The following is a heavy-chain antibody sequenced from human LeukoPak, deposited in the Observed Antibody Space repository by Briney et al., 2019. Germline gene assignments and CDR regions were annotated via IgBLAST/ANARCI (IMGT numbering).Heavy chain of an antibody. D-gene: IGHD3-10*01. J-gene: IGHJ4*02. Sequence: SQTLSLTCTVSGGSIRSGSYYWSWIRQPAGKGLEWIGRIYTSGSTNYNPSLKSRVTMSVDTSKNQFSLKLSSVTAADTAVYYCARDLIVPVAMTGSGSYSTDYWGQGTLVTVSS. V-gene: IGHV4-61*02. CDR1: GGSIRSGSYY. CDR2: IYTSGST. CDR3: ARDLIVPVAMTGSGSYSTDY.